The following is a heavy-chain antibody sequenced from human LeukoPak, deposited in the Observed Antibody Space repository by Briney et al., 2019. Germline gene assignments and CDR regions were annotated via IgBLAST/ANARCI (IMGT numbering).Heavy chain of an antibody. CDR2: ISYDGSNK. CDR1: GFTFSSYA. Sequence: PGGSLRLSCAASGFTFSSYAMHWVRQAPGKGLEWVAVISYDGSNKYYADSVKGRFTISRDNSKNTLYLQMNSLRAEDTAVYYCASISHSLFSWGQGTLVAVSS. CDR3: ASISHSLFS. J-gene: IGHJ4*02. D-gene: IGHD4-11*01. V-gene: IGHV3-30*01.